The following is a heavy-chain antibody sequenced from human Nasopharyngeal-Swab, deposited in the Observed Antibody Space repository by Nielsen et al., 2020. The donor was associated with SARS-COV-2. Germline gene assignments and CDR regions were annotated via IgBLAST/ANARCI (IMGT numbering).Heavy chain of an antibody. D-gene: IGHD6-19*01. V-gene: IGHV3-49*03. Sequence: GESLKISCTASGFTFGDYAMSWFRQAPGKGLEWVGFIRSKAYGGTTEYAASVKGRFSISRDDSKGIAYLQMNSLKSEDTAVYYCARDRPVAGSPYFLHWGQGTLVTVSS. J-gene: IGHJ1*01. CDR1: GFTFGDYA. CDR3: ARDRPVAGSPYFLH. CDR2: IRSKAYGGTT.